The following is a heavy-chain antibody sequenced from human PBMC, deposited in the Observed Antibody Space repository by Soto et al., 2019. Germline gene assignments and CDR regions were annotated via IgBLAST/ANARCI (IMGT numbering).Heavy chain of an antibody. Sequence: GGSLRLSCAASGFIFSSYDVHWVRQAPGKGLEWVSVITTTGDTYYAASVKGRFTISRENAENSLYLQTNSLRAEDAAVYYCASRYLEHCFSSGCSAPYDYWGQGALVTVSS. CDR1: GFIFSSYD. V-gene: IGHV3-13*01. CDR2: ITTTGDT. CDR3: ASRYLEHCFSSGCSAPYDY. D-gene: IGHD3-22*01. J-gene: IGHJ4*02.